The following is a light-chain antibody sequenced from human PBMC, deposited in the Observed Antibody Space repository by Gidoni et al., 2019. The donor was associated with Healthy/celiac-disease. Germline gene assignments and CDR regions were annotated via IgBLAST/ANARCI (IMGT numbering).Light chain of an antibody. CDR1: KLGDKY. V-gene: IGLV3-1*01. J-gene: IGLJ2*01. CDR3: QAWDSSTAV. CDR2: QDS. Sequence: SYELTQSPSVSVSPGQTASISCSGDKLGDKYACWYQQKPGPSPLLVIYQDSKRPSGIPERFSGSNSGNTATLTISGTQAMDEADYYCQAWDSSTAVFGGGTKLTVL.